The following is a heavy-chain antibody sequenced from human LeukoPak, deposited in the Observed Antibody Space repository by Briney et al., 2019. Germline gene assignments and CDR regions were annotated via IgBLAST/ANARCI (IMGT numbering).Heavy chain of an antibody. CDR1: GGSISNYF. CDR2: IHDTGRT. V-gene: IGHV4-59*08. D-gene: IGHD2-15*01. Sequence: SETLSLTCTVSGGSISNYFWSWIRQSPGKGLECIGYIHDTGRTKYNPSLDSRVTISIDTSSQFSLTLRSVTAEDTAVYYCARLLRWSEDGFDIWGQGTMVALSS. CDR3: ARLLRWSEDGFDI. J-gene: IGHJ3*02.